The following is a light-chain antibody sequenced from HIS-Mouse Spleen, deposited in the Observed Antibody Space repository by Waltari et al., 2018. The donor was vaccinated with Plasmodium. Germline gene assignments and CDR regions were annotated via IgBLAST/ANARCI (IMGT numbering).Light chain of an antibody. V-gene: IGKV3-15*01. Sequence: EIVMTQSPATLSVSPGERATLSCRASQRVSSNLAWYQQEPVQAPRRLIYGASTRATGIPARFSGSGSGTEFTLTISSLQSGDFAFYYCQQYNNWSFTFGPGTKVDIK. CDR3: QQYNNWSFT. CDR2: GAS. J-gene: IGKJ3*01. CDR1: QRVSSN.